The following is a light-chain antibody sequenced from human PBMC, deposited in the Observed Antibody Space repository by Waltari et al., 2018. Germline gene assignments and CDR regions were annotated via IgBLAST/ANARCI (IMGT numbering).Light chain of an antibody. CDR2: LGS. CDR1: QSLLHRNGNNY. V-gene: IGKV2-28*01. Sequence: DIVMTQSPFSLPVTPGEPASISCRSSQSLLHRNGNNYLDWYLQKPGQSQQLLFYLGSNLASGVPDRFSASGSGTHFTLKISRVEAEDVGGYYCMQSLVALWTFGQGTKVEIK. CDR3: MQSLVALWT. J-gene: IGKJ1*01.